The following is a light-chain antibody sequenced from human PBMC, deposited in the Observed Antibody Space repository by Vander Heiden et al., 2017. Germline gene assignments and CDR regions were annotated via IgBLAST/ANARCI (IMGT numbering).Light chain of an antibody. CDR1: QSISDW. CDR2: KAS. Sequence: TSTCRASQSISDWLAWYQQKRGKAPKLLIYKASTLESGVPSRFSGSGSGTEFTLTISSLQPDDFATYYCQQYESSLLTFGGGTEVEMK. J-gene: IGKJ4*01. V-gene: IGKV1-5*03. CDR3: QQYESSLLT.